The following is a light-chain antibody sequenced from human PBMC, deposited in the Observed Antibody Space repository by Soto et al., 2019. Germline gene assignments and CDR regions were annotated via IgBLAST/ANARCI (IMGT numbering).Light chain of an antibody. V-gene: IGKV1-5*03. CDR2: KSS. J-gene: IGKJ1*01. CDR1: HSVSIW. Sequence: DIQMTQSPSTLSASEGDRVTISCRASHSVSIWLAWYQQKPGRAPKLLIYKSSILESGVTSRFSGSGSGTEFTLTISSLQPDDFATYYCQQFNTSPWTFGQGTKV. CDR3: QQFNTSPWT.